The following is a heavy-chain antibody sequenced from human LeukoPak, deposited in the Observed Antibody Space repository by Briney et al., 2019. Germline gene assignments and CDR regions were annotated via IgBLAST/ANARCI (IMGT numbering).Heavy chain of an antibody. J-gene: IGHJ4*02. V-gene: IGHV3-30*09. CDR2: ISYDGSIK. CDR3: AKSYDNGWYVCDY. Sequence: GGSLRLSCAASGFTFSNFAMNWVRQAPGKGLEWVAFISYDGSIKSYADSVKGRFAVSRDNSKNTLYLQMNSLRPGDTAFYYCAKSYDNGWYVCDYWGQGTLVTVSS. CDR1: GFTFSNFA. D-gene: IGHD6-19*01.